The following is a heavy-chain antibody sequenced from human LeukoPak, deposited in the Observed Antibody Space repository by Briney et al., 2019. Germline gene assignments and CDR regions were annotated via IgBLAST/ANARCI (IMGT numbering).Heavy chain of an antibody. CDR1: GGSISSGDYY. J-gene: IGHJ4*02. Sequence: SETLSLTCTVSGGSISSGDYYWSWIRQPPGKGLEWIGYIYYSGSTYYNPSLKSRVTISVDTSKNQFSLKLSSVTAADTAVYYRARDRIAARTFDYWGQGTLVTVSS. V-gene: IGHV4-30-4*01. CDR2: IYYSGST. CDR3: ARDRIAARTFDY. D-gene: IGHD6-6*01.